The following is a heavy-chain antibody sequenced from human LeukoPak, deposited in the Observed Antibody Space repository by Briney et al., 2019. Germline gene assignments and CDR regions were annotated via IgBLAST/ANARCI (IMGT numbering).Heavy chain of an antibody. CDR3: AKVVPAAIPNWFDP. V-gene: IGHV4-34*01. J-gene: IGHJ5*02. D-gene: IGHD2-2*01. CDR1: GGSFSGYY. Sequence: SETLSLTCAVYGGSFSGYYWSWIRQPPGKGLEWIGEINHSGSTNYNPSLKSRVTISVDTSKNQISLKLSSVTAADTAVYYCAKVVPAAIPNWFDPWGQGTLVTVSS. CDR2: INHSGST.